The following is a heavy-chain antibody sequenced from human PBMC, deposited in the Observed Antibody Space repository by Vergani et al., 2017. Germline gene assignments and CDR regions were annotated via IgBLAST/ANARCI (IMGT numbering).Heavy chain of an antibody. D-gene: IGHD6-19*01. J-gene: IGHJ4*02. V-gene: IGHV1-69*14. Sequence: QVDLLQSGAEVKKPGSSVKVSCKASGGTFSSYALSWVRQAPGHGLEWMGGIIPIFGITNYAQKFQGRVTITALKSTSTVYMELTSLRSDDTAVYYCARGGVYGRGWYLFDYWGQGTLVTVSP. CDR1: GGTFSSYA. CDR3: ARGGVYGRGWYLFDY. CDR2: IIPIFGIT.